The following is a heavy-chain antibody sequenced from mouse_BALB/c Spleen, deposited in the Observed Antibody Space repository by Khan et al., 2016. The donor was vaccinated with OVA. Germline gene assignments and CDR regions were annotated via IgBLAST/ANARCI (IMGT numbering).Heavy chain of an antibody. CDR3: AREEALYHFDH. CDR2: IYPGTDNS. J-gene: IGHJ2*01. D-gene: IGHD3-2*02. V-gene: IGHV1-76*01. CDR1: GYIFTSYW. Sequence: QVQLKQSGAELVRPGASVKLSCKTSGYIFTSYWIHWIKQRSGQGLEWIARIYPGTDNSYYNEKFKDKATLTADKSSSTAYMQLSSLKSGDSDVYCCAREEALYHFDHWGQGTTLTVSS.